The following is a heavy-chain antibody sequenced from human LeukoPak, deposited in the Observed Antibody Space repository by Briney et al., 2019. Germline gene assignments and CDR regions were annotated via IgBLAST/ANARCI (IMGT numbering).Heavy chain of an antibody. CDR1: GFTFNDYY. J-gene: IGHJ4*02. CDR3: ASSGYCSSTSCYEL. Sequence: GGSLRLSCAASGFTFNDYYMSWIRQAPGKGLEWVSSISSSSSYIYYADSMKGRFTISRDNAKNSLYLQMNSLRAEDTAVYYCASSGYCSSTSCYELWGQGTLVTVSS. CDR2: ISSSSSYI. V-gene: IGHV3-11*06. D-gene: IGHD2-2*03.